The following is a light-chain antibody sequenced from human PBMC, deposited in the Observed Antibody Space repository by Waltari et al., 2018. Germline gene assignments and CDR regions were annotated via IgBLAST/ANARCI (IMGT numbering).Light chain of an antibody. Sequence: DIVMTQSPDSLAVSLGERATIHCKSIQSIFYSSNNKDYLAWYQLKPGQPPKLLIYWASTRESGVPDRFSGSGTGTDFTLTISSLQSEDFAVYYCQQYNNWPRTFGQGTKLEIK. CDR1: QSIFYSSNNKDY. CDR2: WAS. V-gene: IGKV4-1*01. CDR3: QQYNNWPRT. J-gene: IGKJ2*01.